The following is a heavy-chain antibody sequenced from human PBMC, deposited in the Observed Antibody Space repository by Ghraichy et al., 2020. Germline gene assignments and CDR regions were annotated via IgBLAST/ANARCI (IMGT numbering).Heavy chain of an antibody. CDR3: ATRSIAVANEYFQH. V-gene: IGHV1-24*01. D-gene: IGHD6-19*01. Sequence: ASVKVSCKVSGYTLTELSMHWVRQAPGKGLEWMGGFDPEDGETIYAQKFQGRVTMTEDTSTDTAYMELSSLRSEDTAVYYCATRSIAVANEYFQHWGQGTLVTVSS. CDR2: FDPEDGET. J-gene: IGHJ1*01. CDR1: GYTLTELS.